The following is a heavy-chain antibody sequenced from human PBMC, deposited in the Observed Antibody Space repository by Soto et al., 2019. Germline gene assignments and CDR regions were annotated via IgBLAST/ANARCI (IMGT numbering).Heavy chain of an antibody. J-gene: IGHJ6*02. D-gene: IGHD3-3*01. V-gene: IGHV3-30*18. Sequence: GGSLRLSCAASGFTFSTFGMHWVRQAPGKGLEWVAVISYDENNHYYADSVKGRFTISRDNSKDTLYLQLNSLRGEDTAVYFCAKDRIFLLVNHPGSHRMDVWGQGSTVPVSS. CDR2: ISYDENNH. CDR3: AKDRIFLLVNHPGSHRMDV. CDR1: GFTFSTFG.